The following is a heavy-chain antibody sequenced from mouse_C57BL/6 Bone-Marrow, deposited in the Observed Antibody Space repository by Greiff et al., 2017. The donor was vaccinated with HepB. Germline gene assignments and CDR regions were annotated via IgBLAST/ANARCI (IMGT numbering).Heavy chain of an antibody. CDR3: ARDHLKYYAMDY. CDR2: SRNKANDYTT. V-gene: IGHV7-1*01. Sequence: EVQLVESGGGLVQSGRSLRLSCATSGFTFSDFYMEWVRQAPGKGLEWIAASRNKANDYTTEYSASVKGRFIVSRDTSQSILYLQMNALRAEDTAIYYCARDHLKYYAMDYWGQGTSVTVSS. CDR1: GFTFSDFY. J-gene: IGHJ4*01.